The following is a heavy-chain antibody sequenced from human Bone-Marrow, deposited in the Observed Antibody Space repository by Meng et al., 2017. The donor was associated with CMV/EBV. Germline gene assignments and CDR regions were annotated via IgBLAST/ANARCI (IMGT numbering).Heavy chain of an antibody. CDR3: TTLFYGSGFRPPFDP. CDR1: FTFSNAL. D-gene: IGHD3-10*01. J-gene: IGHJ5*02. Sequence: FTFSNALMNWVRRAPGKGLEWVGRIKSKSDGGTRDYAAPVKGRFTISRDDSKNTLYLQMNSLKTEDTAVYYCTTLFYGSGFRPPFDPWGQGTLVTVSS. CDR2: IKSKSDGGTR. V-gene: IGHV3-15*07.